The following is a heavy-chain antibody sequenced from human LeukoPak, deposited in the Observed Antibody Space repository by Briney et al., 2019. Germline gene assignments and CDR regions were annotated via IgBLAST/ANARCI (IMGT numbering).Heavy chain of an antibody. CDR2: IRSRAYGGTT. V-gene: IGHV3-49*04. J-gene: IGHJ4*02. Sequence: GRSLRLSCTAPGFTFGDYAMSWVRQAPGKGLEWVGFIRSRAYGGTTEYAASVKGRFTTSRDDSKSIAYLQMNSLKTEDTAVYYCTRVYSSGWYRIIDYWGQGALVTVSS. CDR3: TRVYSSGWYRIIDY. D-gene: IGHD6-19*01. CDR1: GFTFGDYA.